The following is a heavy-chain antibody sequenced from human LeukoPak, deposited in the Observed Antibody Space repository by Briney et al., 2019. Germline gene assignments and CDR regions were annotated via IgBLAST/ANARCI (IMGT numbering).Heavy chain of an antibody. D-gene: IGHD3-22*01. CDR2: ISSSSSTI. CDR1: GFTLSTYT. Sequence: GGSLRLSCAASGFTLSTYTMNWVRQAPGKGLEWVSSISSSSSTIYYADSVKGRFTISRDNAKNSLYLQMNSLRAEDTAVYYCARVLHKRNYDSSVYYGYWGQGTLVTVSS. CDR3: ARVLHKRNYDSSVYYGY. V-gene: IGHV3-48*01. J-gene: IGHJ4*02.